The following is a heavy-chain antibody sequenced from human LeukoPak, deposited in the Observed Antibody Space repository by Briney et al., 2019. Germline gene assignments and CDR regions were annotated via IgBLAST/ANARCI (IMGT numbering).Heavy chain of an antibody. Sequence: SWIRQPXXKGLEWIGYIYYSGSTNYNPSLKSRVTISVDTSKNQFSLKLSSVTAADTAVYYCARDTPGRSCYDSMDAFDIWGQGTMVTVSS. CDR3: ARDTPGRSCYDSMDAFDI. D-gene: IGHD5-12*01. V-gene: IGHV4-59*01. J-gene: IGHJ3*02. CDR2: IYYSGST.